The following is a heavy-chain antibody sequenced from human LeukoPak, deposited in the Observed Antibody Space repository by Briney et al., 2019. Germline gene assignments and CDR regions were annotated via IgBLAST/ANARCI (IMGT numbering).Heavy chain of an antibody. V-gene: IGHV1-3*01. J-gene: IGHJ4*01. CDR3: ARDGDSSGWYTIYYFDY. Sequence: ASVKVSCKASGYTFTRYAMHWVRRAPRQRLEWMGRINAGNGNTKYSQKFQGRVTITRDTSASTAYMELSSLRSEDTAVYYCARDGDSSGWYTIYYFDYWGHGTLVTVSS. D-gene: IGHD6-19*01. CDR2: INAGNGNT. CDR1: GYTFTRYA.